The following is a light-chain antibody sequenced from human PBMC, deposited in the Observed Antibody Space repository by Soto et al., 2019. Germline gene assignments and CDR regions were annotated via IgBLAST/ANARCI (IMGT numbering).Light chain of an antibody. CDR1: SSNIGAHYD. J-gene: IGLJ1*01. Sequence: HSALTQPPSVSGAPGQRITISCTGSSSNIGAHYDVHWYRQLPAAAPKLLLYGDNNRPSGVPDRFPGSKSGTSASLAITGRQADDEVDYYCQSYESILKSVSGSGTKVTV. CDR2: GDN. V-gene: IGLV1-40*01. CDR3: QSYESILKSV.